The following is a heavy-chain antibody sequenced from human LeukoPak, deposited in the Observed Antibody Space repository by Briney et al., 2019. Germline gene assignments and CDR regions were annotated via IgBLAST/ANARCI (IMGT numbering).Heavy chain of an antibody. CDR2: ISAYNGNT. CDR1: GYTFTSYG. Sequence: ASVKVSCKASGYTFTSYGISWVRQAPGQGLEWMGWISAYNGNTNYAQKLQGRVTMTTDTSTSTAYMELRSLRSDDTAVYYCARGVAPNYYDSSGYGGSGYDYWGQGTLVTVSS. V-gene: IGHV1-18*01. J-gene: IGHJ4*02. CDR3: ARGVAPNYYDSSGYGGSGYDY. D-gene: IGHD3-22*01.